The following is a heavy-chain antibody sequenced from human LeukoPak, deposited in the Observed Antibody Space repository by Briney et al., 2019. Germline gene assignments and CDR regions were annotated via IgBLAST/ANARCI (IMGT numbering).Heavy chain of an antibody. CDR3: ARVRWDTAMVFDY. Sequence: PSQTLSLTCTVFGGSFSSGGYYWSWIRQPPGKGLEWIGYIYHSGSTYYNPSLKSRVTISVDRSKNQFSLKLSSVTAADTAVYYCARVRWDTAMVFDYWGQGTLVTVSS. D-gene: IGHD5-18*01. CDR1: GGSFSSGGYY. J-gene: IGHJ4*02. V-gene: IGHV4-30-2*01. CDR2: IYHSGST.